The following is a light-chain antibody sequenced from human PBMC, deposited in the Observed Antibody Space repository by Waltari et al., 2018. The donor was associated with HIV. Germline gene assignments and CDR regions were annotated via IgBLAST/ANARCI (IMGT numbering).Light chain of an antibody. CDR2: DTN. CDR1: SSTIGNNF. V-gene: IGLV1-51*01. J-gene: IGLJ3*02. Sequence: QSVLTQPPSLSAAPGQQVTISRSGSSSTIGNNFVSWSQQLPATAPKLLIYDTNKRPSGIPDRFSASKSGTSATLAITGLQTGDEAVYYCGTWDNNLSAFWVFGGGTKVTVL. CDR3: GTWDNNLSAFWV.